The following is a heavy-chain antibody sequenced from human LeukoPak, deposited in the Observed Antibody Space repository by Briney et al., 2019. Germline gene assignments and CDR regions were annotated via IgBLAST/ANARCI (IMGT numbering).Heavy chain of an antibody. J-gene: IGHJ4*02. Sequence: EGSLRLSCAASGFTFSSYAMSWVRQTPGKGLECVAPISGSGGSTYYADSVRGRFTVSRDNSKNMLYLQMNSLRVEDTAVYYCAKSPAGSSWPSIDYWGQGTLVAVSS. CDR1: GFTFSSYA. CDR3: AKSPAGSSWPSIDY. CDR2: ISGSGGST. V-gene: IGHV3-23*01. D-gene: IGHD6-13*01.